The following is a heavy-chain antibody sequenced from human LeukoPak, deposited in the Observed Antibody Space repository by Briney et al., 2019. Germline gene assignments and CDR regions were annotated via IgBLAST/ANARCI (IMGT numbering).Heavy chain of an antibody. CDR3: AIYSTTWGWLDP. Sequence: GGSLRLSCTASGFIFSTYWMSWVRQAPGKGLEWVANIKQDGSVKYYVDSVKGRFTVSRDNAKNSLFLQMNSLRAEDTAVYYCAIYSTTWGWLDPWGQGTLVAVSS. J-gene: IGHJ5*02. CDR2: IKQDGSVK. D-gene: IGHD4-4*01. V-gene: IGHV3-7*01. CDR1: GFIFSTYW.